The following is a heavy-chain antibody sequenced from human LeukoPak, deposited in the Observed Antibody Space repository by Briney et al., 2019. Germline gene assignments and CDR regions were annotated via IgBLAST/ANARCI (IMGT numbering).Heavy chain of an antibody. V-gene: IGHV1-8*02. CDR1: GGTFSSYA. Sequence: GASVKVSCKASGGTFSSYAINWVRQATGQGLEWMGWMNPNSGNTGYAQKFQGRVTMTRNTSISTAYMELSSLRSEDTAVYYCARGERYCSSTSCYTGDTDYDYWGQGTLVTVSS. CDR2: MNPNSGNT. CDR3: ARGERYCSSTSCYTGDTDYDY. D-gene: IGHD2-2*02. J-gene: IGHJ4*02.